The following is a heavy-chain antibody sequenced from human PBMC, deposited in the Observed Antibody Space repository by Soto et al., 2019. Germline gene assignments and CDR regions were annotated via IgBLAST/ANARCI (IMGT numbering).Heavy chain of an antibody. CDR3: AKDLVTGTTDYYYGMDV. CDR1: GFTFSSYA. V-gene: IGHV3-23*01. J-gene: IGHJ6*02. D-gene: IGHD1-7*01. CDR2: ISGSGGST. Sequence: GGSLGLSCAASGFTFSSYAMSWVRQAPWKGLEWVSAISGSGGSTYYADSVKGRFTISRDNSKNTLYLQMNSLRAEDTAVYYCAKDLVTGTTDYYYGMDVWGQGTTVTVSS.